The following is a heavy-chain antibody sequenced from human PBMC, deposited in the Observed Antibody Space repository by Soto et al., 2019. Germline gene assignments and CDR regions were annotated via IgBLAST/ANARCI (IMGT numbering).Heavy chain of an antibody. J-gene: IGHJ5*02. D-gene: IGHD3-22*01. V-gene: IGHV3-74*01. Sequence: GGSLRLSXAASGFTFSSYWMHWVRQAPGKGLVWVSRINSDGSSTSYADSVKGRFTISRDNAKNTLYLQMNSLRAEDTAVYYCARVSYDSSGYYFINGWFDPWGQGTLVTVSS. CDR3: ARVSYDSSGYYFINGWFDP. CDR1: GFTFSSYW. CDR2: INSDGSST.